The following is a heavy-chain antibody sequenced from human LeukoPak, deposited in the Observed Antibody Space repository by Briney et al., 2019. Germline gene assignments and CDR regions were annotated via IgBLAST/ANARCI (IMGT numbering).Heavy chain of an antibody. V-gene: IGHV3-74*01. D-gene: IGHD2-15*01. Sequence: PGGSLRLSCAASGFTFSTYWMHWVRHAPGKRLVRVSRINRVESSTTYADSVKGRFTISRDNAKNTLYLQMNSLRAEDTAVYYCAKSRRAYCSGGSCFGLWDYWGQGTLVTVSS. J-gene: IGHJ4*02. CDR3: AKSRRAYCSGGSCFGLWDY. CDR2: INRVESST. CDR1: GFTFSTYW.